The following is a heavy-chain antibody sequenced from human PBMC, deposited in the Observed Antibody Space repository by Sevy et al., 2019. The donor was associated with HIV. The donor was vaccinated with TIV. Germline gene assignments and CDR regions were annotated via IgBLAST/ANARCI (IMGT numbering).Heavy chain of an antibody. CDR1: GYSFTNYW. CDR2: IYPGDSDT. J-gene: IGHJ6*02. Sequence: GESLKISCKGSGYSFTNYWIVWVRQMPGRGLEWMGIIYPGDSDTRYSPSFQGQVTISADKSISTAYLQWGSLKPSDTAIYYCARHPATSTTHYFYGMDVWGQGTTVTVSS. CDR3: ARHPATSTTHYFYGMDV. V-gene: IGHV5-51*01.